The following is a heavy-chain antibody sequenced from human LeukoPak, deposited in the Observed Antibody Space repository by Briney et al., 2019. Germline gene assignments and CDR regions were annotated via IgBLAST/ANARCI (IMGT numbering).Heavy chain of an antibody. CDR2: INHSGST. J-gene: IGHJ4*02. Sequence: PSETLSLTCAVYGGSFSGYYWSWIRQPPGKGLEWIGEINHSGSTNYNPSLKSRVTISVDTSKNQFSLKLSSVTAADMAVYYCARRARYCSSTSCYSSRGSYYFDYWGQGTLVTVSS. CDR1: GGSFSGYY. D-gene: IGHD2-2*01. CDR3: ARRARYCSSTSCYSSRGSYYFDY. V-gene: IGHV4-34*01.